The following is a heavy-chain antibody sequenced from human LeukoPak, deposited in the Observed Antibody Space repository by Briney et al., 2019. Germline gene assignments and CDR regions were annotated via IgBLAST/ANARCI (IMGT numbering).Heavy chain of an antibody. V-gene: IGHV3-48*01. CDR1: GFTFSSYG. J-gene: IGHJ4*02. CDR2: ISSSSSAI. Sequence: GGSLRLSCAASGFTFSSYGINWVRQTPGKGLEWVSYISSSSSAINYADSVRGRFTISRDNAKNSLYLQMNSLRPEDTAVYYCARGGAARPDYWGQGTLVTVSS. CDR3: ARGGAARPDY. D-gene: IGHD6-6*01.